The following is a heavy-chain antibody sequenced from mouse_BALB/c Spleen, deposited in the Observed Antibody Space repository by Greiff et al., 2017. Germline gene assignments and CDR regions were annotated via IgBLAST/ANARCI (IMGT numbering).Heavy chain of an antibody. V-gene: IGHV3-6*02. CDR1: GYSITSGYY. D-gene: IGHD2-2*01. CDR3: ARRHYGFLYYAMDY. CDR2: ISYDGSN. Sequence: EESGPGLVKPSQSLSLTCSVTGYSITSGYYWNWIRQFPGNKLEWMGYISYDGSNNYNPSLKNRISITRDTSKNQFFLKLNSVTTEDTATYYCARRHYGFLYYAMDYWGQGTSVTVSS. J-gene: IGHJ4*01.